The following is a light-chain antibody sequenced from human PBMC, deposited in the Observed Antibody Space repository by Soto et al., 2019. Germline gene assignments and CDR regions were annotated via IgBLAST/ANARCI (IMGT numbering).Light chain of an antibody. CDR2: EVT. CDR3: SSYAGSNNPYV. CDR1: SGDIGGYDY. Sequence: QSALTQPPSASGSPGQSVPISCTGTSGDIGGYDYVSWYQQHPGKAPKLMIYEVTKRPLGVPDRFSGSKSGNTASLTVSGLQAEDEADYYCSSYAGSNNPYVFGTGTKVTVL. V-gene: IGLV2-8*01. J-gene: IGLJ1*01.